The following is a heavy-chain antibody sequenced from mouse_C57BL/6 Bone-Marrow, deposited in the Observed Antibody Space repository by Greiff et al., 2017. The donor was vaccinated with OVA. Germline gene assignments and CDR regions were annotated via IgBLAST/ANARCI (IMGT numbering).Heavy chain of an antibody. V-gene: IGHV1-55*01. CDR1: GYTFTSYW. Sequence: QVQLQQPGAELVKPGASVKMSCKASGYTFTSYWITWVKQRPGQGLEWIGDIYPGSGSTNYNEKFKSKATLTVDTSSSTAYIQLSSLTSEDSAVYYCARFTTVVATGYFDVWGTGTTVTVSS. D-gene: IGHD1-1*01. CDR2: IYPGSGST. CDR3: ARFTTVVATGYFDV. J-gene: IGHJ1*03.